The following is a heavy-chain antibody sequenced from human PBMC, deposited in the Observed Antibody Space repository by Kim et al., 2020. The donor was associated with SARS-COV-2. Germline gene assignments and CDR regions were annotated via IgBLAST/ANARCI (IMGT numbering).Heavy chain of an antibody. D-gene: IGHD6-19*01. J-gene: IGHJ4*02. Sequence: KYSQKFRGRVTIPRNTTASTAYMELSSLRSEDTAVYYCAGGSGWAFDYWGQGTLVTVAS. CDR3: AGGSGWAFDY. V-gene: IGHV1-3*01.